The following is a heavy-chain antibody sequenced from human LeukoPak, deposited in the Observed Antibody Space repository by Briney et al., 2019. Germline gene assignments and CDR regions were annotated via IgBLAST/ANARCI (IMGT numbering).Heavy chain of an antibody. CDR3: VKDVLPFRNESFDY. CDR1: GFTFSSYA. CDR2: ISDGGGST. Sequence: GGSLRLSCAASGFTFSSYAMSWVRQAPGKGLEWVSAISDGGGSTYYADSVKGRFTISRDNSKNTLYLQMNSLRVEDTAVYYCVKDVLPFRNESFDYWGQGTLVTVSS. D-gene: IGHD1-1*01. V-gene: IGHV3-23*01. J-gene: IGHJ4*02.